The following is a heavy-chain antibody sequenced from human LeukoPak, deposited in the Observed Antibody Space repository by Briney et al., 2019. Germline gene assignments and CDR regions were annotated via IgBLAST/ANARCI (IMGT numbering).Heavy chain of an antibody. D-gene: IGHD6-13*01. V-gene: IGHV4-39*07. CDR2: IYYSGST. CDR1: GGSISSSSYY. Sequence: PSETLSLTCTVSGGSISSSSYYWGWIRQPPGKGLEWIGSIYYSGSTYYNPSLKSRVTISVDTSKNQFSLKLSSVTAADTAVYYCARRLAYSSSWYSFWFDPWGQGTLVTVSS. J-gene: IGHJ5*02. CDR3: ARRLAYSSSWYSFWFDP.